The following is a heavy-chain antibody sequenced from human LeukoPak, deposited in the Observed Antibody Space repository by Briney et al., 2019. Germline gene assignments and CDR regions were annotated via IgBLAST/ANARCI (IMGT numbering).Heavy chain of an antibody. Sequence: GGSLRLSCVGSGVIVRSNYMTWVRQAPGKGLEWVSIYHGGSTYYADSVKGRFTISRDNSKNTLYLQMNSLRAEDTAVYYCARFGGDSRYYYYYMDVWGKGTTVTVSS. CDR3: ARFGGDSRYYYYYMDV. J-gene: IGHJ6*03. CDR2: YHGGST. CDR1: GVIVRSNY. V-gene: IGHV3-66*02. D-gene: IGHD2-21*02.